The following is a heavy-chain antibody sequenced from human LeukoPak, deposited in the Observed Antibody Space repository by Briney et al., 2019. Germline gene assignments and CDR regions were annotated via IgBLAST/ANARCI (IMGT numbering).Heavy chain of an antibody. D-gene: IGHD4-17*01. Sequence: GGSLRLSCSASGFTFDNYYMNWVRQAPGKGLEWVSAISGSGGSTYYADSVKGRFTISRDNSKNTLYLQMNSLRAEDTAVYYCAKEGTVTTGGYFDYWGQGTLVTVSS. CDR3: AKEGTVTTGGYFDY. V-gene: IGHV3-23*01. CDR1: GFTFDNYY. J-gene: IGHJ4*02. CDR2: ISGSGGST.